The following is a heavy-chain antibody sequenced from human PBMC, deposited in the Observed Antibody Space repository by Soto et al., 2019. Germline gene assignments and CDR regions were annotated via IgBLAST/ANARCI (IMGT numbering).Heavy chain of an antibody. CDR3: AHILPYYLGDYFDF. Sequence: QITLKESGPTLVKPTQTLTLTCTFSGFSFSTSGVGVGWIRQPPGKALEWLALIYWDDDKRYSPSLKSRLTITKDTSKNPVVLTMTNMDPVDTATYYCAHILPYYLGDYFDFWGHGTLVTVSS. J-gene: IGHJ4*01. CDR2: IYWDDDK. CDR1: GFSFSTSGVG. D-gene: IGHD3-10*01. V-gene: IGHV2-5*02.